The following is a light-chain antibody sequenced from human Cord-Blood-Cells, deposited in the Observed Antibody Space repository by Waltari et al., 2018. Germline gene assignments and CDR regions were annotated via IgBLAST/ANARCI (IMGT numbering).Light chain of an antibody. J-gene: IGKJ2*01. CDR2: WAS. CDR1: QSVLYSSNNKNY. Sequence: DIVMTQSPDSLAVSLGERATINCKSSQSVLYSSNNKNYLAWYQQKPGQPPKLLIYWASTRESGVPDRFSGSASGTDFTLTISSLQAEDVAVYYCQQYYSTLMYTFGHGTKLEIK. CDR3: QQYYSTLMYT. V-gene: IGKV4-1*01.